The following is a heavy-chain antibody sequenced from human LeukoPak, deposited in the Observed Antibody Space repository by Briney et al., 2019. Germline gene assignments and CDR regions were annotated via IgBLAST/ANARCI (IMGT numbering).Heavy chain of an antibody. D-gene: IGHD1-26*01. CDR2: INPNSGNT. V-gene: IGHV1-2*02. J-gene: IGHJ4*02. Sequence: GASVKVSCKASGYTFTGYYMHWVRQAPGQGLEWMGLINPNSGNTNYAQKFQGRVTMTRDTSINTAYMELRSDDTAVYYCARGAHSGSYFLIDYWGQGTLVTVSS. CDR3: ARGAHSGSYFLIDY. CDR1: GYTFTGYY.